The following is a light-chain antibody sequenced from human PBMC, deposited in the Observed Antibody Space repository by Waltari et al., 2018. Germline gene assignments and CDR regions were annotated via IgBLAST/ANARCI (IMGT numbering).Light chain of an antibody. CDR2: DFS. CDR3: QQHNGY. Sequence: DIQMTQSPSTLSASVGDRAPITCRASQSFGSWLAWYQQKPGKAPKVLISDFSNLESGVPSRFSGSGSGTEFTLTISSLQPDDFATYYCQQHNGYFGGGTKVEIK. CDR1: QSFGSW. V-gene: IGKV1-5*01. J-gene: IGKJ4*01.